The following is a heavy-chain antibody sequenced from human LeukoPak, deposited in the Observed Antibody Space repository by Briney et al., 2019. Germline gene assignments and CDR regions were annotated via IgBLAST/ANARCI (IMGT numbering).Heavy chain of an antibody. CDR3: ARESGYYDYYYMDV. CDR1: GGSISSYY. CDR2: IYYSGST. V-gene: IGHV4-59*01. J-gene: IGHJ6*03. Sequence: SETLSLTCTVSGGSISSYYWSWIRQPPGKGLEWIGYIYYSGSTNYNPSLKSRVTISVDTSKNQFSLKLSSVTAADTAVYYCARESGYYDYYYMDVWGKGITVTVSS. D-gene: IGHD3-3*01.